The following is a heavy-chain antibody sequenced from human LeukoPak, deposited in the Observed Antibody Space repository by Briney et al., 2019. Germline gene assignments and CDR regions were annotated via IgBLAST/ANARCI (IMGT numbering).Heavy chain of an antibody. Sequence: GGSLRLSCAASGFTFSNYAMNWIRQAPGKGLEWVSGVSGTYNADSTKGRFTISRDNSKNMLYLQMNSLRAEDSAVYYCAKDRGGAWNYFDSWGQGTLVTVSS. J-gene: IGHJ4*02. V-gene: IGHV3-23*01. CDR2: VSGT. D-gene: IGHD1-1*01. CDR1: GFTFSNYA. CDR3: AKDRGGAWNYFDS.